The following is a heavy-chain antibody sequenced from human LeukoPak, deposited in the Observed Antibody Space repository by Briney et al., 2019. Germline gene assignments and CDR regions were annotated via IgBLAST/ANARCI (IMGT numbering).Heavy chain of an antibody. D-gene: IGHD6-6*01. V-gene: IGHV1-2*02. CDR3: ASLPYSSSSGSWFDP. J-gene: IGHJ5*02. Sequence: ASVKVSCKASGYTFTGYYMHWVRQAPGQGLEWMGWINPNSGGTNYAQKFQGRVTMTRDTSISTAYMELSRLRSDDTAVCYCASLPYSSSSGSWFDPWGQGTLVTVSS. CDR2: INPNSGGT. CDR1: GYTFTGYY.